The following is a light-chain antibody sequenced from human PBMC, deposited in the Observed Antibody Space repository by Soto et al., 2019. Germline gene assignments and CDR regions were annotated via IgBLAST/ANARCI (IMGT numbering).Light chain of an antibody. V-gene: IGKV3-20*01. CDR1: QTVGTAY. CDR3: QQYNSYSS. Sequence: EIVLTQSPGTLSLSPGERATLSCRASQTVGTAYLGWYQQKPGQAPRLLIYGTSIRATGIPDRFRGSGSGTDFTLTISRLEPEDFATYYCQQYNSYSSFGPGTKVDIK. J-gene: IGKJ3*01. CDR2: GTS.